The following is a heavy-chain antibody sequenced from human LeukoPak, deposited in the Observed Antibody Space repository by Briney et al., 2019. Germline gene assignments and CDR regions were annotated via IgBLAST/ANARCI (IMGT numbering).Heavy chain of an antibody. J-gene: IGHJ4*02. CDR1: GFTFSNYG. CDR2: IWFDRSDK. Sequence: PGGSLRLSCAASGFTFSNYGMHWVRQAPGKGLEWVALIWFDRSDKYYADSVQGRFTISRDNSENTLSLQVSSLRAEDTAIYYCARGGEPDYFDYWGQGTLVTVSS. D-gene: IGHD2-21*01. V-gene: IGHV3-33*01. CDR3: ARGGEPDYFDY.